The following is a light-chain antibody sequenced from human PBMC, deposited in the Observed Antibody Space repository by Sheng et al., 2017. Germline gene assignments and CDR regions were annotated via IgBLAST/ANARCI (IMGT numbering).Light chain of an antibody. CDR3: QQNYNLPRT. J-gene: IGKJ2*01. V-gene: IGKV1-39*01. Sequence: DIQVTQSPSSLSASVGDRVTITCRASQSLEKYLSWFQQKPGKAPKLLIFGASSLQSGVPSRFSGSGSGTDFTLTISSVQPEDFATYYCQQNYNLPRTFGQGTKLENK. CDR2: GAS. CDR1: QSLEKY.